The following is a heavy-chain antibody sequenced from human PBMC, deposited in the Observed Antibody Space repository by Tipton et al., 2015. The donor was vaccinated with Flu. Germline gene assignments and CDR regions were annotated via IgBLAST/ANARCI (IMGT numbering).Heavy chain of an antibody. CDR2: ILSDGTRR. CDR1: GFTLSNYA. D-gene: IGHD5-24*01. Sequence: SLRLSCTTSGFTLSNYAMHWVRQAPGEGREWVAIILSDGTRRYNTDSVKGRIFISRDSSTNTLFLQMNSLSADDTAVYYCAKNRDEYNLDGFDFWRQGTVVTVSS. J-gene: IGHJ3*01. V-gene: IGHV3-30-3*02. CDR3: AKNRDEYNLDGFDF.